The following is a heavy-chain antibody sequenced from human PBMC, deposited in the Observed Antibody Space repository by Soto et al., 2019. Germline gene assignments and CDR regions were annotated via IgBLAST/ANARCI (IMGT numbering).Heavy chain of an antibody. D-gene: IGHD3-16*01. CDR1: GGSISSGNSYS. CDR3: ARAVAPYLGTWFDP. Sequence: PSETLSLTCAVSGGSISSGNSYSWSWIRQPPGKGLEWIGSISHTGSTSYNPSLKGRVTMSVDKSKNQFSLKLSSVTAADMAVYYCARAVAPYLGTWFDPWGQGISVTVSS. J-gene: IGHJ5*02. CDR2: ISHTGST. V-gene: IGHV4-30-2*01.